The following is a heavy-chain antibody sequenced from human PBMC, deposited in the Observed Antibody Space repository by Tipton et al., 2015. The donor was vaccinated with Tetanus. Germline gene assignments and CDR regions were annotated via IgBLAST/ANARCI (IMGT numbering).Heavy chain of an antibody. CDR2: INPNSGGT. CDR3: ARCNDYGSLTPIDL. V-gene: IGHV1-2*02. D-gene: IGHD4-17*01. Sequence: QSGPEVKKPGASVKVSCKASGYTFTGYYMHWVRQAPGQGLEWMGWINPNSGGTNYAQKFQGRVTMTRDTSISTAYMEVSRLRSDDTAIYYCARCNDYGSLTPIDLWGPGTRVTVSS. CDR1: GYTFTGYY. J-gene: IGHJ5*02.